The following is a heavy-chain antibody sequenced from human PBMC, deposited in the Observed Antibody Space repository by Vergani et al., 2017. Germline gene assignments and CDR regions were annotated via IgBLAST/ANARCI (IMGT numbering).Heavy chain of an antibody. CDR1: GYTFTSYG. Sequence: QVHLVQSGAEVKKPGASVKVSCKASGYTFTSYGISWVRQSPGQGLEWMGWISAYNGNTNYAQKFQGRVTMTTDTSTSTACMELRSLRSDDTAVYCCAGGGRWEFRTPWGQGTLVTVSS. CDR2: ISAYNGNT. D-gene: IGHD1-26*01. J-gene: IGHJ5*02. CDR3: AGGGRWEFRTP. V-gene: IGHV1-18*04.